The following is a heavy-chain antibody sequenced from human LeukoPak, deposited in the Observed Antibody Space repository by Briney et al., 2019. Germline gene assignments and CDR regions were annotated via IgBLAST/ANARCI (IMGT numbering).Heavy chain of an antibody. J-gene: IGHJ5*02. CDR3: ATVALTGWTFDP. D-gene: IGHD7-27*01. Sequence: ASETLSLTCTVSGGSISSGDYYWSWIRQPPGKGLEWIGYIYYSGSTYYNPSLKSRVTIAVDTSKDQFSLKLSSVTAADTAICYCATVALTGWTFDPWGQGTLVTVSS. CDR1: GGSISSGDYY. CDR2: IYYSGST. V-gene: IGHV4-30-4*01.